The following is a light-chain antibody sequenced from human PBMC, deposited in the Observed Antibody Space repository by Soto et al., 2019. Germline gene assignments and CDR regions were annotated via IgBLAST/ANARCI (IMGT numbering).Light chain of an antibody. CDR3: SSYTSGSTLVV. CDR2: DVT. Sequence: QSALTQPASVSGSPGQSITISCTGTSSDVGGYNYVSWYQQHPGKAPRLMIYDVTNRPSGVSSRFSGSKSGNTASLTISGLQAEDEADYYCSSYTSGSTLVVFGGGTMLAVL. V-gene: IGLV2-14*03. J-gene: IGLJ2*01. CDR1: SSDVGGYNY.